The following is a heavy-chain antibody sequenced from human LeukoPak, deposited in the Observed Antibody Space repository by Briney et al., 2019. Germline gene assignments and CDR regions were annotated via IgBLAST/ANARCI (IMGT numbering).Heavy chain of an antibody. D-gene: IGHD1-1*01. J-gene: IGHJ4*02. CDR3: ASRRAGDNWNRVDY. Sequence: GESMQISCTGSRYFFPSYRLCGVRQMPGKGLEWMGIIYPGDSETRYSPSFQGQVTISVNKSINPAYLQWSSLRASDTAMYCCASRRAGDNWNRVDYWGQGTLVTVSS. V-gene: IGHV5-51*01. CDR2: IYPGDSET. CDR1: RYFFPSYR.